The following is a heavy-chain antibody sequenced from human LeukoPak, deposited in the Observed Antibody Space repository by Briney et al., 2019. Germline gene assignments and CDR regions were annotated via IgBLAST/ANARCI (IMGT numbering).Heavy chain of an antibody. CDR3: ARAAYCSSTNCYPDF. CDR2: INPSGGST. V-gene: IGHV1-46*01. CDR1: GYTFTSYY. D-gene: IGHD2-2*01. J-gene: IGHJ4*02. Sequence: ASVKVSCKASGYTFTSYYMHWVRQAPGQGLEWMGIINPSGGSTRYAQKFQGRVTMTSDTSTSTVYTELSSLRSEDTAVYYCARAAYCSSTNCYPDFWGQGTLVTVSS.